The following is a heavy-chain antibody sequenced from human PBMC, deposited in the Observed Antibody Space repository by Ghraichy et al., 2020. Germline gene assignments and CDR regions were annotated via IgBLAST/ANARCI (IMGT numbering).Heavy chain of an antibody. D-gene: IGHD3-10*01. CDR1: GFTFSDAW. J-gene: IGHJ3*01. V-gene: IGHV3-15*01. CDR3: ATDGSHQPWHVFQS. CDR2: IKNKPDGGTT. Sequence: GGSLRLSCAGSGFTFSDAWMHWIRQAPGKGLEWVGRIKNKPDGGTTDFAAPVKGRFVLSRDDLRHTVYLQMTSLKTDDTAVYYCATDGSHQPWHVFQSWGQGTADTVSS.